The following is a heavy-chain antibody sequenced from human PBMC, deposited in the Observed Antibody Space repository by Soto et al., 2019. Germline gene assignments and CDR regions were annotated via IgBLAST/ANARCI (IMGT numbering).Heavy chain of an antibody. V-gene: IGHV4-38-2*02. Sequence: SETLSLTCTVSGYSVSGPSYWRWIRQPPGKGPEWIASVYHGGPTFYNQSLKSRITISVDTSNNQFSLRLRSETAADTVCYYGANSEVMIVACITFDYWGHGSRVTVS. CDR1: GYSVSGPSY. D-gene: IGHD3-10*01. CDR3: ANSEVMIVACITFDY. J-gene: IGHJ4*01. CDR2: VYHGGPT.